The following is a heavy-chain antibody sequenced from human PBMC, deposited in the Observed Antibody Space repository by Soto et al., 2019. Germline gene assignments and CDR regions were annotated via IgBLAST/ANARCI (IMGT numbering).Heavy chain of an antibody. CDR1: VFTFSSYA. CDR3: ANAPRGFGETYYFDD. V-gene: IGHV3-23*01. CDR2: ISGSGGST. D-gene: IGHD3-10*01. J-gene: IGHJ4*02. Sequence: VGSLRLSCASSVFTFSSYAMSWVRHSPGKGLEWVSAISGSGGSTYYADSVKGRFTISRDNSKNTLYLQMNSLRAEDTAVYYCANAPRGFGETYYFDDWGQGTLGTVSS.